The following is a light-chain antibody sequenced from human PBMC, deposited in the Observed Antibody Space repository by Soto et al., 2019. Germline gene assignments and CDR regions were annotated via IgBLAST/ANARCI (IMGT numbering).Light chain of an antibody. V-gene: IGKV4-1*01. J-gene: IGKJ5*01. CDR3: QQYYTTPIT. CDR2: WAS. CDR1: QMFLYSSNNKNY. Sequence: DIVRTHSPYXXSSXPFXXXTINCXXXQMFLYSSNNKNYLAWYQQKPGQPPKLVIYWASTRESGVPDRFSGSGSGTDFTLTVSSLQAEDVAVYYCQQYYTTPITFGQGTRLEIK.